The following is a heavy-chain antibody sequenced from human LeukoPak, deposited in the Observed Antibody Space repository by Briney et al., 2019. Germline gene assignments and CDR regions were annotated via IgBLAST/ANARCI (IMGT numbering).Heavy chain of an antibody. Sequence: PSETLSLTCTVSVGSISSYYWSWIRQPAGKGLEWIGRIYTSGSTNYNPSLKSRVTISVDKSKNQFSLKLSSVTAADTAVYYCARVGGDHPLSYFDYWGQGTLVTVSS. J-gene: IGHJ4*02. CDR2: IYTSGST. V-gene: IGHV4-4*07. CDR3: ARVGGDHPLSYFDY. D-gene: IGHD1-26*01. CDR1: VGSISSYY.